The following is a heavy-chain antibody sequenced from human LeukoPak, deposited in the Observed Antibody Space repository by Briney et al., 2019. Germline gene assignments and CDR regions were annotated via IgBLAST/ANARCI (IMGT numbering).Heavy chain of an antibody. Sequence: SETLSLTCTVSGGSISSYYWSWIRQPAGKGLEWIGRIYTSGSTNYNPSLKSRVTMSVDTSKNQFPLKLSSVTAADTAVYYCARSAMANYYYGMDVWGKGTTVTVSS. CDR2: IYTSGST. CDR1: GGSISSYY. CDR3: ARSAMANYYYGMDV. D-gene: IGHD5-18*01. J-gene: IGHJ6*04. V-gene: IGHV4-4*07.